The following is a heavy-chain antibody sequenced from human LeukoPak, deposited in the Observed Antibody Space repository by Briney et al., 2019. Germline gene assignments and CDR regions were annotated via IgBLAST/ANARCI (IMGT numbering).Heavy chain of an antibody. D-gene: IGHD3-22*01. CDR2: INPNSGGT. CDR3: ARGDTMIVDAFDI. Sequence: ASVKVSCKASGYTFTDYYMHWVRQAPGQGLEWMGWINPNSGGTNYAQKFQGRVTMTRDTSISTAYMELSRLRSDDTAVYYCARGDTMIVDAFDIWGQGTMVTVSS. V-gene: IGHV1-2*02. J-gene: IGHJ3*02. CDR1: GYTFTDYY.